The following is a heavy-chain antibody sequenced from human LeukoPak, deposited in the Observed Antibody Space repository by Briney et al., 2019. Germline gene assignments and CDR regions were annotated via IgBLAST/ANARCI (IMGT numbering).Heavy chain of an antibody. CDR2: SYPGDSDS. D-gene: IGHD6-19*01. Sequence: GESLKISCKGSGYSFTSYWIGWVRQMPGKGLEWMWISYPGDSDSTNSPSFQGQVTISADKSISTAYLQWRSLKASDTAIYYCARHGAVAGSYYFGMDVWGQGTTVTVSS. CDR3: ARHGAVAGSYYFGMDV. V-gene: IGHV5-51*01. J-gene: IGHJ6*02. CDR1: GYSFTSYW.